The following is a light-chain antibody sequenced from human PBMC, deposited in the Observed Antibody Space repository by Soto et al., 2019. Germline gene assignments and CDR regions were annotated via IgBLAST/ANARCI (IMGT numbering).Light chain of an antibody. V-gene: IGKV1-39*01. J-gene: IGKJ1*01. CDR2: AAS. CDR3: QQTYITPPWM. CDR1: QSISRF. Sequence: DIQMTQSPSSLSASVGDRVTITCRASQSISRFLNWYQQKSGKPPQLLIYAASSLQSGVPSRFSGSGSGTDFTLTISSLQPEDFATYYCQQTYITPPWMFGQGSKVEIK.